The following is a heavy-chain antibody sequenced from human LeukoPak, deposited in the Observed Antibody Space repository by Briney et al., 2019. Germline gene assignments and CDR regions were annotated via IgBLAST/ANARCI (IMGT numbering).Heavy chain of an antibody. V-gene: IGHV4-59*01. Sequence: SETLSLTCTVSAGSISSYYWSWIRQPPGKGLEWIGYIYYSGSTNYNPSLKSRVTISVDTSKNRFSLKLSSVTAADMAVYYCARMFGGYCSGGSCYKAFDIWGQGTMVTVSS. J-gene: IGHJ3*02. CDR1: AGSISSYY. CDR2: IYYSGST. D-gene: IGHD2-15*01. CDR3: ARMFGGYCSGGSCYKAFDI.